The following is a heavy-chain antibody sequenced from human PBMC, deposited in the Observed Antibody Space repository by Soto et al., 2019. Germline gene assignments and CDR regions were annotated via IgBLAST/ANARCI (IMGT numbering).Heavy chain of an antibody. CDR3: AKDEGYSSSWRYYFDY. CDR1: GFTFSSYA. D-gene: IGHD6-13*01. V-gene: IGHV3-30*18. Sequence: GGSLRLSCAASGFTFSSYAMHWVRQAPGKGLEWVAIISYDGSNKYYADSVKGRFTISRDNSKNTLYLQMDSLRGEDTAVYYCAKDEGYSSSWRYYFDYWGQGTLVTVSS. J-gene: IGHJ4*02. CDR2: ISYDGSNK.